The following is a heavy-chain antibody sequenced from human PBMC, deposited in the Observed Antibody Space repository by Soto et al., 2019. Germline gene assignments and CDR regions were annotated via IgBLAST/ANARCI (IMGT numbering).Heavy chain of an antibody. CDR1: GGTFSSYA. J-gene: IGHJ6*02. CDR2: IIPIFGTA. D-gene: IGHD2-2*02. V-gene: IGHV1-69*06. Sequence: SVKVSCKASGGTFSSYAISWVRQAPGQGLEWMGGIIPIFGTANYAQKFQGRVTITADKSTSTAYMELSSLRSEDTAVYYCASPYCSSTSCYRFVYYGMDVWGQGTTVTVSS. CDR3: ASPYCSSTSCYRFVYYGMDV.